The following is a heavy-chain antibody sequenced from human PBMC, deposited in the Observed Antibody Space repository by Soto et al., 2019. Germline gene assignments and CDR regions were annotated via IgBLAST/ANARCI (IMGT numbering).Heavy chain of an antibody. CDR3: GDGGNSEVDYYYGMDV. D-gene: IGHD2-21*02. CDR1: GGTFSSYA. Sequence: QVQLVQSGAEVKKPGSSVKVSCKASGGTFSSYAISWVRQAPGQGLEWMGGIIPIFGTANYAQKFQGRVTITADESTSTAYMELSSLRSEDTAVYYCGDGGNSEVDYYYGMDVWGQGTTVTVSS. CDR2: IIPIFGTA. J-gene: IGHJ6*02. V-gene: IGHV1-69*01.